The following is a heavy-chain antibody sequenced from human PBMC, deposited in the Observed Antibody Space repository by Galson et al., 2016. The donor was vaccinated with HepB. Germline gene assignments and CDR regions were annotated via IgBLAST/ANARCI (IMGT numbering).Heavy chain of an antibody. CDR1: GFAFSYYG. CDR2: ISYDGSNQ. Sequence: SLRLSCAASGFAFSYYGMHWVRQAPGKGLEWVAVISYDGSNQYYADSVKGRFTISRDNSKNTLYLQMNSLRAEDTAVYYCAKDSGSVTSNLSTDHPDAWGQGTLVTVSS. CDR3: AKDSGSVTSNLSTDHPDA. D-gene: IGHD4-17*01. V-gene: IGHV3-30*18. J-gene: IGHJ5*02.